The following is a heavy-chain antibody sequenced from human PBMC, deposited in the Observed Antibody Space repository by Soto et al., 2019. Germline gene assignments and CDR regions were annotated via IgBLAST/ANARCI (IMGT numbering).Heavy chain of an antibody. CDR1: DGSLGGGGYY. CDR2: IHGGGST. J-gene: IGHJ4*01. V-gene: IGHV4-31*03. D-gene: IGHD6-13*01. Sequence: SETLSLTCSVSDGSLGGGGYYWTWIRQPPGKGLEWIGFIHGGGSTLYSPSLMSRLAISTETSERQFSLRLSSVTAADTAVYYCVRGKDKDDSSFWFYWGQGIPVTVSS. CDR3: VRGKDKDDSSFWFY.